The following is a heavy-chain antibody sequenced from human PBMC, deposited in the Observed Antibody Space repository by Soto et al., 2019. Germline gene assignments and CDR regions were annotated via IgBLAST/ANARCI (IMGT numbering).Heavy chain of an antibody. CDR3: ARGWFGPDV. V-gene: IGHV3-9*01. Sequence: EVQLVESGGGLVQPGRSLRLSCAASGFTYDDYAMHWVRQGTGKGLEWVSGISWNSGSIGYADSVKGRFTISRDNAKNSLYLQMNSLRVEDTAVYYCARGWFGPDVWGKGTTVTVSS. CDR1: GFTYDDYA. CDR2: ISWNSGSI. D-gene: IGHD3-10*01. J-gene: IGHJ6*04.